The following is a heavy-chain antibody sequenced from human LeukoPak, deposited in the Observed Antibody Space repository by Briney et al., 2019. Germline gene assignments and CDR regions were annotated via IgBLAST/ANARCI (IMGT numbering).Heavy chain of an antibody. V-gene: IGHV4-34*01. D-gene: IGHD6-13*01. J-gene: IGHJ5*02. CDR3: ATRPDVAAGLGWFDP. CDR1: GGSFSGYY. Sequence: PSETLSLTCAVYGGSFSGYYWSWIRQPPGKGLEWIGEINHSESTNYNPSLKSRVTVSVDTSKNQFSLKLSSVTAAVTAVYYCATRPDVAAGLGWFDPWGQGTLVTVSS. CDR2: INHSEST.